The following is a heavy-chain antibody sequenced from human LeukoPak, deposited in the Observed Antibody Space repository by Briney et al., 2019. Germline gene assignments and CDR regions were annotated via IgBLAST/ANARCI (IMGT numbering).Heavy chain of an antibody. CDR2: ISAYNGNT. V-gene: IGHV1-18*01. J-gene: IGHJ4*02. D-gene: IGHD2/OR15-2a*01. CDR3: ARDLGVYDVRLIDY. CDR1: GYTFTSYG. Sequence: ASVKVSCKASGYTFTSYGISWVRQAPGQGLEWMGWISAYNGNTNYAQKLQGRDTMTTDTSTSTAYMELRSLRSDDTAVYYCARDLGVYDVRLIDYWGQGTLVTVSS.